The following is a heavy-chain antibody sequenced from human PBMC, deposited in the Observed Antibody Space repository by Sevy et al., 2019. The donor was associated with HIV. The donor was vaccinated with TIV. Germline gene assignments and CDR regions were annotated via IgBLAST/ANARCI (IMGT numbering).Heavy chain of an antibody. CDR1: GGSISSGSYY. J-gene: IGHJ5*02. V-gene: IGHV4-61*02. CDR2: IYTTGST. CDR3: AREGSTWAGWFDP. Sequence: SETLSLTCTVSGGSISSGSYYWSWIRQPAGKGLEWIGRIYTTGSTNYNPSLKSRVTISVDTSKNQFSMKLSSVTAADTAVYYCAREGSTWAGWFDPWGQGTLVTVSS. D-gene: IGHD6-13*01.